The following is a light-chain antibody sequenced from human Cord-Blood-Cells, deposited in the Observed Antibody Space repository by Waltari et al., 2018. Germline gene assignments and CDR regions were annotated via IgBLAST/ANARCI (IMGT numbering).Light chain of an antibody. CDR3: QQYGSSPYT. Sequence: EIVLTQSPGPLSLSRGERATLPCRASQSVSSSYLAWYQQKPGQAPRLLIYGASSRATGIPDRFSGSGSGTDFTLTISRLEPEDFAVYYCQQYGSSPYTFGQGTKLEIK. CDR2: GAS. V-gene: IGKV3-20*01. CDR1: QSVSSSY. J-gene: IGKJ2*01.